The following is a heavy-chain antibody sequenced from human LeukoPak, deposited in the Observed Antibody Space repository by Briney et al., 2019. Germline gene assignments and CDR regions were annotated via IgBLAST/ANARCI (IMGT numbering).Heavy chain of an antibody. D-gene: IGHD3-9*01. CDR1: GFTFSSYA. Sequence: GGSLRLSCAASGFTFSSYAIHWVRQAPGKGLEWVALISFDGSNKYYADSVKGRFTISRDNSKNTLYLQMNNLRAEDTAVYYCAKVLRYFDWFDYWGQGTLVTVSS. J-gene: IGHJ4*02. V-gene: IGHV3-30*04. CDR2: ISFDGSNK. CDR3: AKVLRYFDWFDY.